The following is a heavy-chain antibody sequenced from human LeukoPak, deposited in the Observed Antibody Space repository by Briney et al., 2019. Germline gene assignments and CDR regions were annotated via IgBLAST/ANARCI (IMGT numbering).Heavy chain of an antibody. V-gene: IGHV1-69*02. J-gene: IGHJ4*02. D-gene: IGHD3-16*02. CDR2: ITPILGIA. CDR1: GGTFSSYT. CDR3: ARGEDYDYVWGSYRYTFFDY. Sequence: SVKVSCKASGGTFSSYTISWVRQAPGQGLEWMGRITPILGIANYAQKFQGRVTITADKSTSTAYMELSRLRSEDTAVYYCARGEDYDYVWGSYRYTFFDYWGQGTLVTVSS.